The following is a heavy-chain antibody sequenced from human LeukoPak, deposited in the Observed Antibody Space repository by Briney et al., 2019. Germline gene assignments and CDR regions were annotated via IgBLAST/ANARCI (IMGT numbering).Heavy chain of an antibody. CDR1: GGSISSYY. J-gene: IGHJ3*02. Sequence: PSETLSLTCTVSGGSISSYYWSWIRQPPGKGLEWIGYIYYSGSTNYNPSLKSRVTISVDTSKNQFSLKLSSVTAADTAVHYCARVAPTMPGAFDIWGQGTMVTVSS. D-gene: IGHD2-2*01. CDR3: ARVAPTMPGAFDI. V-gene: IGHV4-59*01. CDR2: IYYSGST.